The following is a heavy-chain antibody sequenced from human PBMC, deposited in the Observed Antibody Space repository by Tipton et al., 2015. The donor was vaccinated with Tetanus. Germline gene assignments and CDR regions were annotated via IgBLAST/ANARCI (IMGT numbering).Heavy chain of an antibody. D-gene: IGHD6-13*01. J-gene: IGHJ4*02. CDR1: GGTFSSYA. V-gene: IGHV1-69*01. CDR3: ARDDGIAAAGGGKYYWYYFDY. Sequence: QMQLVQSGAEVKKPGSSVKVSCKASGGTFSSYAISWVRQAPGQGLEWMGGIIPIFGTANYAQKFQGRVTITADESTSTAYMELSSLRSEDTAVYYCARDDGIAAAGGGKYYWYYFDYWGQGTLVTVSS. CDR2: IIPIFGTA.